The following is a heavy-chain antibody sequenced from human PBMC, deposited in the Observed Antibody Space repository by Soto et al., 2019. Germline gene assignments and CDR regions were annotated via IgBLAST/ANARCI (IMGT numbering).Heavy chain of an antibody. J-gene: IGHJ4*01. CDR2: IKSKTDGGTP. CDR1: GFTFTTSL. Sequence: GGALRLSCAASGFTFTTSLINCVRQAPAKGLEWVGRIKSKTDGGTPDFAAPVRGRCAISRDDSKRMVYMQMNSLKTEDTAVYYCTTDSDSTLKLVRLDCWGLVNLVTVAS. D-gene: IGHD2-15*01. CDR3: TTDSDSTLKLVRLDC. V-gene: IGHV3-15*07.